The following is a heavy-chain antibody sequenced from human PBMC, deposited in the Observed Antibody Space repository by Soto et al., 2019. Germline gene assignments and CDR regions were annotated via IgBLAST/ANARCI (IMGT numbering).Heavy chain of an antibody. J-gene: IGHJ4*02. CDR3: ATDMITVTTDRASVDY. V-gene: IGHV3-30*03. D-gene: IGHD4-4*01. Sequence: QVQLVESGGGVVQPGRSLRLSCAASGFTFSSYGMHWVRQAPGKGLEWVAVISYDGSNKYYADSVKGRFTISRDNSKNXLYLQMNSLRAEDTAVYYCATDMITVTTDRASVDYWGQGTLVTVSS. CDR2: ISYDGSNK. CDR1: GFTFSSYG.